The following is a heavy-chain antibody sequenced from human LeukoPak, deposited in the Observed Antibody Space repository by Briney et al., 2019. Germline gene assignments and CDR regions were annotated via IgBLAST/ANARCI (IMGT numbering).Heavy chain of an antibody. CDR1: GGSISSSNYY. J-gene: IGHJ5*02. D-gene: IGHD1-14*01. Sequence: SETLSLTCTVSGGSISSSNYYWGWIRQPPGKGLEWIGSIYYSGSTYFNPSLKSRVTISVDTSKDRFSLKLSSVTAADTAVYYCARAGDKLLNWFDPWGQGTLVTVSS. CDR2: IYYSGST. CDR3: ARAGDKLLNWFDP. V-gene: IGHV4-39*01.